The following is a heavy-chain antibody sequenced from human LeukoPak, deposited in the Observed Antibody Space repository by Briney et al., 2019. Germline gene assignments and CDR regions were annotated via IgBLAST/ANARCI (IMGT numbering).Heavy chain of an antibody. CDR1: GFTVSSNY. J-gene: IGHJ4*02. CDR3: AKVGHYDILTGYYPDYFDY. D-gene: IGHD3-9*01. CDR2: IYSGGST. V-gene: IGHV3-53*05. Sequence: GGSLRLSCAASGFTVSSNYMSWVRQAPGKGLEWVSVIYSGGSTYYADSVKGRFTISRDNSKNTLYLQMNSLRAEDTALYYCAKVGHYDILTGYYPDYFDYWGQGTLVTVSS.